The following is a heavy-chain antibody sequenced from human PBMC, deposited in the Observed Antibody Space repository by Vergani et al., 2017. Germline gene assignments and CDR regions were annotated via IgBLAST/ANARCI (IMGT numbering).Heavy chain of an antibody. Sequence: EVQGVEPGGGLVQPGGSLRLSCAASGFTVSSNYMSWVRQAPGKGLEWGSVIYSGGSTYYADSVTGRFIISRDNSKNTLYLQMNSLRAEDTAVYYCASSKDAGTFDYWGQGTLVTVSS. V-gene: IGHV3-66*01. CDR2: IYSGGST. D-gene: IGHD2-15*01. CDR1: GFTVSSNY. CDR3: ASSKDAGTFDY. J-gene: IGHJ4*02.